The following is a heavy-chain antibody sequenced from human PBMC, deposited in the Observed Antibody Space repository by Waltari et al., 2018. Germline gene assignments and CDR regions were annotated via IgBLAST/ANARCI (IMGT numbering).Heavy chain of an antibody. CDR1: GFNFRRYA. Sequence: EVQLLESGGGLVQPGGSLKLPCAAFGFNFRRYAMVWVRPGPGTGLGGLSAISGSGGSTYYADSVKGRFTISRDNSKNTLYLQMNSLRAEDTAVYYCAKVPNCGGDCYHAFDIWGQGTMVTVSS. V-gene: IGHV3-23*01. D-gene: IGHD2-21*01. CDR2: ISGSGGST. CDR3: AKVPNCGGDCYHAFDI. J-gene: IGHJ3*02.